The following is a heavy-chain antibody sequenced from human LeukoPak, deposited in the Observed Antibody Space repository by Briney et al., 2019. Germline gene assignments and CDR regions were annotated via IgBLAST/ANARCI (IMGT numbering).Heavy chain of an antibody. CDR1: GFTFTSSA. V-gene: IGHV1-58*02. CDR3: AATQSGSWDYFDY. J-gene: IGHJ4*02. CDR2: IVVGSGNT. D-gene: IGHD1-26*01. Sequence: GASVKVSCKASGFTFTSSAIQWVRQARGQRLEWIGWIVVGSGNTNYAQKFQERVTITRDMSTSTAYMELSSLRSEDTAVYYCAATQSGSWDYFDYWGQGTLVTVSS.